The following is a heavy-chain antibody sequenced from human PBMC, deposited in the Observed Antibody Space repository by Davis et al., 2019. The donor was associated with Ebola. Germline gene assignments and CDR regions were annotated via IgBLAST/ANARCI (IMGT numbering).Heavy chain of an antibody. CDR1: GFTFGDHW. D-gene: IGHD3-3*01. CDR2: INHSGST. CDR3: ARVNYDFWSGYYTGNWFDP. Sequence: GSLRLSCAASGFTFGDHWMTWVRQAPGKGLEWIGEINHSGSTNYNPSLKSRVTISVDTSKNQFSLKLSSVTAADTAVYYCARVNYDFWSGYYTGNWFDPWGQGTLVTVSS. J-gene: IGHJ5*02. V-gene: IGHV4-34*01.